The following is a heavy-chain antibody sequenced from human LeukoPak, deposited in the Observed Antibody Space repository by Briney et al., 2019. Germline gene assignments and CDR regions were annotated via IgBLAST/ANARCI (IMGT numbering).Heavy chain of an antibody. D-gene: IGHD3-16*01. V-gene: IGHV4-39*01. Sequence: SETLSLTCTVSGGSITSSGYYWGWLRQPPGKGLEWIGTAHYSGDTYYNPSLKSRVTISVDTSKIQFSLKVTSVTATDTAVYYCARLRSFRSLFDSWGQGTLVTVSS. CDR1: GGSITSSGYY. CDR3: ARLRSFRSLFDS. J-gene: IGHJ4*02. CDR2: AHYSGDT.